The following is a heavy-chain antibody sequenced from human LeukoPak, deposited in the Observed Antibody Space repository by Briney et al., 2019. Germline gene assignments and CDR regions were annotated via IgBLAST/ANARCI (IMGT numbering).Heavy chain of an antibody. Sequence: GGSLRLSCAASGFTFSSYAMHWVRQAPGKGLEWVAVISYDGSNKYYADSVKGRFTISRDNSKNTLYLQMNSLGAEDTAVYYCARGDIVATIGLVDYWGQGTLVTVSS. CDR2: ISYDGSNK. CDR1: GFTFSSYA. V-gene: IGHV3-30*01. J-gene: IGHJ4*02. CDR3: ARGDIVATIGLVDY. D-gene: IGHD5-12*01.